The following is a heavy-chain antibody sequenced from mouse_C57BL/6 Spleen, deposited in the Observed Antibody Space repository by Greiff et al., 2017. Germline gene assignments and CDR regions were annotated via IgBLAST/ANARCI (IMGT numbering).Heavy chain of an antibody. J-gene: IGHJ1*03. CDR3: ARLTTVDWYFDV. D-gene: IGHD1-1*01. Sequence: EVQLQESGPGLVKPSQSLSLTCSVTGYSITSGYYWNWIRQFPGNKLEWMGYISYDCSNKYNPSLKNRISITRDKSKNQFFLKLNSVTTEDTATYYCARLTTVDWYFDVWGTGTTVTVSS. CDR1: GYSITSGYY. CDR2: ISYDCSN. V-gene: IGHV3-6*01.